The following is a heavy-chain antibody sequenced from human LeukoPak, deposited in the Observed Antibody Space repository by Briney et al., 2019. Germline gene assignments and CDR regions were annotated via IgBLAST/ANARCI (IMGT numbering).Heavy chain of an antibody. CDR2: ISRTGKT. D-gene: IGHD3-3*01. CDR1: GGSISSYY. Sequence: SETLSLTCTVSGGSISSYYWSWIRQPPAKGLEWIGEISRTGKTNYNPSLKSRVTMSLDESKRQFSLTLTSVTAADTAVYYCAKVRYRNYDLVIGYDAFDVWGQGTMVTVSS. V-gene: IGHV4-4*08. CDR3: AKVRYRNYDLVIGYDAFDV. J-gene: IGHJ3*01.